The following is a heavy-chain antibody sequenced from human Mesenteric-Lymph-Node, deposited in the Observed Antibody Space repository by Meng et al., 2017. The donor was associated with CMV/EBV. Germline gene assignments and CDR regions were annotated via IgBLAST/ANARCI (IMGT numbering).Heavy chain of an antibody. J-gene: IGHJ6*02. V-gene: IGHV3-30*04. Sequence: GESLKISCAASGFTFSSYAMHWVRQAPGKGLEWVAVISYDGSTEYYAESVKGRFIISRDRFKNTVYLQMNSLRVEDTAVYYCAKGDMYYDFWSGAYNRLRYYYGMDVWGQGTTVTVSS. CDR1: GFTFSSYA. D-gene: IGHD3-3*01. CDR3: AKGDMYYDFWSGAYNRLRYYYGMDV. CDR2: ISYDGSTE.